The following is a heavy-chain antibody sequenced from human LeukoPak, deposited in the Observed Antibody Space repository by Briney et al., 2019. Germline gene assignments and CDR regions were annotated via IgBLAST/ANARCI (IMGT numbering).Heavy chain of an antibody. D-gene: IGHD6-19*01. CDR3: ARHGYSSGWYGGSGDAFDI. V-gene: IGHV4-59*08. J-gene: IGHJ3*02. CDR2: IYYSGST. Sequence: PSETLSLTCTVSGGSISSYYWSWIRQPPGKGLEWIGYIYYSGSTNYNPSLKSRVTISVDTSKNQLSLKLSSVTAADTAVYYCARHGYSSGWYGGSGDAFDIWGQGTMVTVSS. CDR1: GGSISSYY.